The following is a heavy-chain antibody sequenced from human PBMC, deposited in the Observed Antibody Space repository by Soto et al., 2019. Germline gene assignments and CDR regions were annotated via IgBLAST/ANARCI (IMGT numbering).Heavy chain of an antibody. CDR3: ARITIFGVASYYYYGMDV. V-gene: IGHV4-39*01. Sequence: PSETLSLTCTVSGGSISSSSYYWGWIRQPPGKGLEWIGSIYYSGSTYYNPSLKSRVTISVDTSKNQFSLKLSSVTAADTAVYYCARITIFGVASYYYYGMDVWGQGTTVT. D-gene: IGHD3-3*01. J-gene: IGHJ6*02. CDR2: IYYSGST. CDR1: GGSISSSSYY.